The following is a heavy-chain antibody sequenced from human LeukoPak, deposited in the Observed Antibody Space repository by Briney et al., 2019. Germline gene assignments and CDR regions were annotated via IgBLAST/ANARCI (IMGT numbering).Heavy chain of an antibody. CDR1: GFTFSSYE. CDR3: VRDVYDRSGSHWFDP. Sequence: PGGSLRLSCAASGFTFSSYEMNWVRQAPGKGLEWVSFISSSANNIYYVDSVKGRFTNSRDNAKHSLYLQMNSLRAEDTAVYYCVRDVYDRSGSHWFDPWGQGALVTVSS. V-gene: IGHV3-48*03. CDR2: ISSSANNI. J-gene: IGHJ5*02. D-gene: IGHD3-22*01.